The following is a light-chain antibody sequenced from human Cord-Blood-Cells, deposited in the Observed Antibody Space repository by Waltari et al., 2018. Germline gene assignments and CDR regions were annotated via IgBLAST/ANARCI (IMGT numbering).Light chain of an antibody. CDR3: SSYAGSNNFVV. CDR2: EVS. V-gene: IGLV2-8*01. J-gene: IGLJ2*01. Sequence: QSALTQPPSASGSPGQSVTISCTGTSSDVGGYTYVSWYQQHPGTAPKLMIYEVSKRPSGVPDLFCGSKSGNTASLTVSGLQAEDEADYYCSSYAGSNNFVVFGGGTKLTVL. CDR1: SSDVGGYTY.